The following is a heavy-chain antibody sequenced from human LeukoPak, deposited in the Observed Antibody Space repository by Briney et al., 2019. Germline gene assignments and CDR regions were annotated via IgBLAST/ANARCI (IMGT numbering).Heavy chain of an antibody. Sequence: GGSLRLSCAASGFTFSDYYMIWIRQAPGKGLEGVSYISSSGSTIYYADSVKGRFTISRDNAKNSLYLQMNSLRAEDTAVYYCASCGWYGDIDYWGQGTLVTVSS. D-gene: IGHD2-15*01. J-gene: IGHJ4*02. CDR3: ASCGWYGDIDY. CDR1: GFTFSDYY. CDR2: ISSSGSTI. V-gene: IGHV3-11*01.